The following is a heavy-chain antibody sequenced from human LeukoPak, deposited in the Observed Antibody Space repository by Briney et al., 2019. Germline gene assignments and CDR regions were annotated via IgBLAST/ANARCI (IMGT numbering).Heavy chain of an antibody. V-gene: IGHV4-4*07. J-gene: IGHJ3*02. CDR3: ARDGLDFWSGPDAFDI. CDR1: GGPISIYY. CDR2: IYTSGST. D-gene: IGHD3-3*01. Sequence: SETLSLTCTVSGGPISIYYWSCIPQPAGKALEGIGRIYTSGSTNYNPTLKSRVTMSVDTSKNQFSLKLSSVTAADTAVYYCARDGLDFWSGPDAFDIRGQGTMVTVSS.